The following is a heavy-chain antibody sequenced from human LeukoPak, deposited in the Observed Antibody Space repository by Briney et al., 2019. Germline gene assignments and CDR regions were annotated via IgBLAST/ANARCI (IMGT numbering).Heavy chain of an antibody. V-gene: IGHV3-11*01. J-gene: IGHJ6*02. CDR3: ARDRYRGGTHNRYYGMDV. CDR1: GFTFSDYY. D-gene: IGHD1-26*01. Sequence: GGSLRLSCAASGFTFSDYYMSWVRQAPGKGLEWVSYMSPSGSIIYHEDSVKSRFTISRDNAKNSLYMQMTSLTAEATAVFYCARDRYRGGTHNRYYGMDVWGQGTTVTVSS. CDR2: MSPSGSII.